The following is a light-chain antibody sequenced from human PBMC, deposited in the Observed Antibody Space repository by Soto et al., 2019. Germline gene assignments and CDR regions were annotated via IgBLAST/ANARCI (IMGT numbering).Light chain of an antibody. CDR1: QSVSSN. CDR2: GAS. V-gene: IGKV3-15*01. CDR3: QHYNIWLW. Sequence: EIVMTQSPATLSVSPGERATLSCRASQSVSSNLAWYQQKPGQAPRLLIYGASTRATGIPARFSGSGSGTEFNLTIGSLQSEDVAVYYCQHYNIWLWFGQATKVDIK. J-gene: IGKJ1*01.